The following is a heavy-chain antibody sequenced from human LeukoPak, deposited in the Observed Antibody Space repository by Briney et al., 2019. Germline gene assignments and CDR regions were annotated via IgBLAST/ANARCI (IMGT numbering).Heavy chain of an antibody. CDR3: ARDYYDFWSGYYLYGMDV. V-gene: IGHV1-18*01. J-gene: IGHJ6*02. Sequence: ASVKVSCKASGYTFTSYGISWVRQAPGQGLEWMGWISAYNGNTSYAQKLQGRVTMATDTSTSTAYMELRSLRSDDTAVYYCARDYYDFWSGYYLYGMDVWGQGTTVTVSS. CDR2: ISAYNGNT. CDR1: GYTFTSYG. D-gene: IGHD3-3*01.